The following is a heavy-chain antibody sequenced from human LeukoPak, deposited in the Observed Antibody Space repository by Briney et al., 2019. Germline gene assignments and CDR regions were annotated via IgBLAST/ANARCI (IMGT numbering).Heavy chain of an antibody. V-gene: IGHV4-59*01. CDR3: ARKNDFDI. CDR2: IYYSGRT. CDR1: GRSISSDH. D-gene: IGHD1-1*01. J-gene: IGHJ3*02. Sequence: SETLSLTCTVSGRSISSDHWYWSCQPPGKGLEWIWCIYYSGRTYYNPSLKSRVTISVSMSKSQFSLRLTSVTAAGTAVYDCARKNDFDIWGQGTLVTVSS.